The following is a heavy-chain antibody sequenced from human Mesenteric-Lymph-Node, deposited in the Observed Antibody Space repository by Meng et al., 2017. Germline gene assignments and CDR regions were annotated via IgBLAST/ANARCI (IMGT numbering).Heavy chain of an antibody. Sequence: GGSLRLSCAASGFTFSSYDMHWVRQATGKGLEWVSAIGTAGDTYYPGSVKGRFTISRENAKNSLYLQMNSLRAGDTAVYYCARAGRLGSEHFDYWGQGTLVTVSS. CDR1: GFTFSSYD. J-gene: IGHJ4*02. CDR2: IGTAGDT. CDR3: ARAGRLGSEHFDY. D-gene: IGHD3-10*01. V-gene: IGHV3-13*01.